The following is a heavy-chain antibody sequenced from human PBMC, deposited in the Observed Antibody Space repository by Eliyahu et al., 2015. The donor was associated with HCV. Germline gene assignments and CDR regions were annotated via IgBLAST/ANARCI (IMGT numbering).Heavy chain of an antibody. CDR1: GFTFSSYA. CDR3: AKDKYDTSGYYYDY. Sequence: VQPGGSLILSCAASGFTFSSYAMSWVRQAPGKGLEWVSATSGSGGSTYYADSVKGRFTISRDDSKNTLYLQMISLRAEDTAVYYCAKDKYDTSGYYYDYWGQGTLVTVSS. V-gene: IGHV3-23*01. CDR2: TSGSGGST. D-gene: IGHD3-22*01. J-gene: IGHJ4*02.